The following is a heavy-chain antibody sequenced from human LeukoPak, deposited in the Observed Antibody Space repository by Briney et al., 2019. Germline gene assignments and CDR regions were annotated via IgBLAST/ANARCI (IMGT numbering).Heavy chain of an antibody. J-gene: IGHJ4*02. CDR2: IYYSGNT. V-gene: IGHV4-61*01. CDR1: GGSISSGPYY. D-gene: IGHD3-10*01. CDR3: VRGDSGPSVDS. Sequence: SETLSLTCTVSGGSISSGPYYWGWIRQPPGEGLEWMGYIYYSGNTKFNPSLKSQVTISIDTPKNQFSLRLSSVTAADTAVYYCVRGDSGPSVDSWGQGILVTVSS.